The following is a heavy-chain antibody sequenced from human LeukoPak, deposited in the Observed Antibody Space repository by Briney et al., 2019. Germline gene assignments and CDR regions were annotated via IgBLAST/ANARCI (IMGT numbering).Heavy chain of an antibody. D-gene: IGHD3-3*01. CDR3: ASVITIFGVVHYDAFDI. V-gene: IGHV4-61*02. Sequence: SETLSLTCTVSGGPISSGSYYWSWIRQPAGKGLEWIGRIYTSGSTNYNPSLKSRVTISVDTSKNQFSLKLSSVTAADTAVYYCASVITIFGVVHYDAFDIWGQGTMVTVSS. CDR1: GGPISSGSYY. J-gene: IGHJ3*02. CDR2: IYTSGST.